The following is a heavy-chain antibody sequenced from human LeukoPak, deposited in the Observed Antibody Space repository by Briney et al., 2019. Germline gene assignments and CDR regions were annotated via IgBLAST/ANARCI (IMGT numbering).Heavy chain of an antibody. CDR2: ISWDGGST. V-gene: IGHV3-43*01. D-gene: IGHD4-23*01. CDR1: GFTFDDYT. CDR3: AKDIYGGNWPNDY. J-gene: IGHJ4*02. Sequence: GGSLRLSCAASGFTFDDYTMHWVRQAPGKGLEWVSLISWDGGSTYYADSVKGRFTISRDNAKTSLYLQMNSLRAEDTAVYYCAKDIYGGNWPNDYWGQGTLVTVSS.